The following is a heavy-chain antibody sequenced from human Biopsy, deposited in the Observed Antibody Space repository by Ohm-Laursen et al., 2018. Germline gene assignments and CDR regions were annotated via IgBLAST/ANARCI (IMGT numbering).Heavy chain of an antibody. J-gene: IGHJ4*02. Sequence: SLRLSCAASGLSIGTNYMTWVRQAPGKGLDWVSIIFAGGGRTYYADSVKGRFTISRDISENTVSLQMNSLRAEDTAVYYCARTIIVGGVILNYFDYWGQGTLVTVSS. CDR2: IFAGGGRT. CDR3: ARTIIVGGVILNYFDY. V-gene: IGHV3-53*01. CDR1: GLSIGTNY. D-gene: IGHD3-16*01.